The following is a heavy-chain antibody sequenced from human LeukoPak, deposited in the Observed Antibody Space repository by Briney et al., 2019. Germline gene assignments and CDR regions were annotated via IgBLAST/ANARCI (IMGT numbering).Heavy chain of an antibody. CDR3: AREQDSSSWPPNFDY. CDR2: ISAYNGNT. D-gene: IGHD6-13*01. CDR1: GYTFTSYG. Sequence: GASVKVSCKASGYTFTSYGISWVRQAPGRGLEWMGWISAYNGNTNYAQKLQGRVTMTTDTSTSTAYMELRSLRSDDTAVYYCAREQDSSSWPPNFDYWGQGTLVTVSS. J-gene: IGHJ4*02. V-gene: IGHV1-18*01.